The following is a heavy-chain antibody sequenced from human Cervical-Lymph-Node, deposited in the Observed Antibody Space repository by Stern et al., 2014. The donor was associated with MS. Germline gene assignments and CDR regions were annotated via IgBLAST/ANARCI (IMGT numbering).Heavy chain of an antibody. V-gene: IGHV1-69*01. Sequence: VQLVQSGAEVKKPGSSVKVSCTASGDTFINFGISWVRQAPGQGLEWMGGFIPLFGTTGYAAKFQGRLTINADVSATTVYMELSSLRSEDTAVYYCARDNDDNGMDVWGQGTTVTVSS. CDR2: FIPLFGTT. D-gene: IGHD1-1*01. J-gene: IGHJ6*02. CDR1: GDTFINFG. CDR3: ARDNDDNGMDV.